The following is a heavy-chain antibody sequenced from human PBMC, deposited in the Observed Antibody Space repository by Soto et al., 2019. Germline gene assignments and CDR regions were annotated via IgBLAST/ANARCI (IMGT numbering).Heavy chain of an antibody. CDR3: ARAPHSSGYQRNYYYGMDV. J-gene: IGHJ6*02. V-gene: IGHV1-69*12. Sequence: QVQLVQSGAEVKKPGSSVKVSCKASGGTFSSYAISWVRQAPGQGLEWMGGIIPIFGTANYAQKFQGRVTITADESTSTAYMELSSLRSEDTAVYYCARAPHSSGYQRNYYYGMDVWGQGTTVTVSS. CDR1: GGTFSSYA. CDR2: IIPIFGTA. D-gene: IGHD3-22*01.